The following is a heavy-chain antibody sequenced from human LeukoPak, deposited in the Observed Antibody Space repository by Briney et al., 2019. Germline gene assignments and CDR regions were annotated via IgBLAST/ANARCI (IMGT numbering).Heavy chain of an antibody. CDR3: ARDYGGWTPYYFDY. V-gene: IGHV3-7*01. CDR2: IKQDGSEK. J-gene: IGHJ4*02. CDR1: GFPFSSYW. D-gene: IGHD4-23*01. Sequence: GGSLRLSCAASGFPFSSYWMTWVRQAPGKGLEWVATIKQDGSEKYYVDSVKGRFTISRDNAKNSLSLQMNSLRAEDTAAYYCARDYGGWTPYYFDYWGQGTLVTVSS.